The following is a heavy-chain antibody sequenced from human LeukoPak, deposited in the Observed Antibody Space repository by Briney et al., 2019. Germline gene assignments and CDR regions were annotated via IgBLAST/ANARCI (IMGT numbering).Heavy chain of an antibody. Sequence: SETLSLTCAVYGGSFSGYYWSWIRQPPGKGLGWIGSIYYSGSTYYNPSLKSRVTISVDTSKNQFSLKLSSVTAADTAVYYCARACYDYVWGSYSSVYWFDPWGQGTLVTVSS. D-gene: IGHD3-16*01. CDR2: IYYSGST. CDR3: ARACYDYVWGSYSSVYWFDP. J-gene: IGHJ5*02. CDR1: GGSFSGYY. V-gene: IGHV4-34*01.